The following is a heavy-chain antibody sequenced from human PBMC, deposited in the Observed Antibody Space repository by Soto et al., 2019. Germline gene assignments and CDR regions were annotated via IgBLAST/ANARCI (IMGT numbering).Heavy chain of an antibody. CDR2: INPSGGRA. V-gene: IGHV1-46*01. Sequence: ASVKVSCKASGYTFTSYYMHWVRQAPGQGLEWMGIINPSGGRASYAQKFQGRVTVTGDKSTSTAYMELSSLRSEDTAVYYCARVRNGQAFDYWGQGTLVTVSS. D-gene: IGHD1-1*01. J-gene: IGHJ4*02. CDR3: ARVRNGQAFDY. CDR1: GYTFTSYY.